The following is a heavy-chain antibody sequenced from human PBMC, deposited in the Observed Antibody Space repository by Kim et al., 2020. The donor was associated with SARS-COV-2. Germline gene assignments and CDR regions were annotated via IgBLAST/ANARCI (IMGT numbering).Heavy chain of an antibody. D-gene: IGHD1-26*01. CDR3: ARGSRRSYYPYYYYGMDV. CDR2: INHSGST. CDR1: GGSFSGYY. V-gene: IGHV4-34*01. Sequence: SETLSLTCAVYGGSFSGYYWSWIRQPPGKGLEWIGEINHSGSTNYNPSLKSRVTISVDTSKNQFSLKLSSVTAADTAVYYCARGSRRSYYPYYYYGMDVWGQGTTVTVSS. J-gene: IGHJ6*02.